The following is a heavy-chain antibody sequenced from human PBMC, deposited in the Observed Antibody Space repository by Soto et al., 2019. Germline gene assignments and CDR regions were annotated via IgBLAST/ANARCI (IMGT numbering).Heavy chain of an antibody. CDR3: ARGLYYHDYFDC. D-gene: IGHD3-16*01. CDR2: TSYDGSNT. CDR1: GFTFRSYA. Sequence: QVQLVESGGGVVQPGRSLRLSCAASGFTFRSYAMHWVRQAPGKGLEWVAVTSYDGSNTYYADSVKGRFTISRDNSKNTLYLQMNSLRAEDTAVYYCARGLYYHDYFDCWGQGTLVTVSS. V-gene: IGHV3-30-3*01. J-gene: IGHJ4*02.